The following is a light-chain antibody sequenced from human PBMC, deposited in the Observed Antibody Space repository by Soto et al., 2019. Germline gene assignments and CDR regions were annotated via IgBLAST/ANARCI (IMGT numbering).Light chain of an antibody. CDR1: SSDVGGYNY. CDR3: SSYTSSSTRL. CDR2: DVS. V-gene: IGLV2-14*01. Sequence: QSVLTQPASLSGSPGQSIIISCTGASSDVGGYNYVSWYQQHPGKAPKLMIYDVSNRPSGVSNRFSGSKSGNTASLSISGLQAEDEADYYCSSYTSSSTRLFGTGTKVTVL. J-gene: IGLJ1*01.